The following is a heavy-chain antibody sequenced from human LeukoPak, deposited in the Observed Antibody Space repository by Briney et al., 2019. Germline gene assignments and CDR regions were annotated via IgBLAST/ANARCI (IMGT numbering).Heavy chain of an antibody. CDR1: GGSISSGSYY. D-gene: IGHD1-26*01. Sequence: PSQTLSLTCTVSGGSISSGSYYWGWIRQPPGKGLEWIGSIYYSGSTYYNPSLKSRVTISVDTSKNQFSLKLSSVTAADTAVYYCARVLVGERFGFVFDYWGQGTLVTVSS. CDR3: ARVLVGERFGFVFDY. J-gene: IGHJ4*02. V-gene: IGHV4-39*07. CDR2: IYYSGST.